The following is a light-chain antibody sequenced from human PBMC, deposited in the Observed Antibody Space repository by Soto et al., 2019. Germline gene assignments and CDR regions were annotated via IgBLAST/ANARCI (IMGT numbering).Light chain of an antibody. CDR1: QSVSSN. CDR2: DGS. V-gene: IGKV3D-15*01. J-gene: IGKJ1*01. Sequence: EIVMTQSPATLSVSPGERATLACRASQSVSSNLAWYQQKPGQAPRLLIYDGSTRATGIPARFSGSGSGTDFTLTISSLQPDDFATYYCQQYETYSGTFGQGTKVDNK. CDR3: QQYETYSGT.